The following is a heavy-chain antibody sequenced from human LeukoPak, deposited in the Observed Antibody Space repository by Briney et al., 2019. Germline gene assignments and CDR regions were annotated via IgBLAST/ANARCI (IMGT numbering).Heavy chain of an antibody. V-gene: IGHV3-74*01. Sequence: AASGFTFSXXXXXXVXXXPGXXXXXXXXXXXDGSSTSYADSVKGRFTISRDNAKNTLYLQMNSLKTEDTAVYYCTTERDIVVVPAAIRRVDYWGQGTLVTVSS. CDR3: TTERDIVVVPAAIRRVDY. CDR2: XXXDGSST. D-gene: IGHD2-2*02. J-gene: IGHJ4*02. CDR1: GFTFSXXX.